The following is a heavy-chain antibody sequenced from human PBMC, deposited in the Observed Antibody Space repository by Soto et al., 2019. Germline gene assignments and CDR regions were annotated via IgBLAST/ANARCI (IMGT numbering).Heavy chain of an antibody. CDR2: IRSKANDYAT. J-gene: IGHJ1*01. V-gene: IGHV3-73*02. D-gene: IGHD2-15*01. Sequence: EVQLVQSGGGLVQPGGSLKLSCAASGFTFSGSTVHWVRQASGEGLQWVGRIRSKANDYATTYIASVKGRFTISRDDSRHLAYLQMSDLKTEDTAVYYCTGGYCTGGTCYSGYFQHWGQGALVTVCS. CDR3: TGGYCTGGTCYSGYFQH. CDR1: GFTFSGST.